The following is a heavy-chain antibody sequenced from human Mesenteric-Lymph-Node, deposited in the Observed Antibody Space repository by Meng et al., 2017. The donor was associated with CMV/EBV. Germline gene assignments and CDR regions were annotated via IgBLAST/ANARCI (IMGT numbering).Heavy chain of an antibody. Sequence: GGSRLSCAASGFTFSSYDIHWVRQAPGKGLDWVASISYDGSNKYYADSVEGRFTISRDNSKNTLYLQVNSLRAEDTAVYYCATGGYCSSTNCSDYYYYGMDVWGQGTTVTVSS. J-gene: IGHJ6*02. CDR1: GFTFSSYD. CDR2: ISYDGSNK. CDR3: ATGGYCSSTNCSDYYYYGMDV. D-gene: IGHD2-2*01. V-gene: IGHV3-30*02.